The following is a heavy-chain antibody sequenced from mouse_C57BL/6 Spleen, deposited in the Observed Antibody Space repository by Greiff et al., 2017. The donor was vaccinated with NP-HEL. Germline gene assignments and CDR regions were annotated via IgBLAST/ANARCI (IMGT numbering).Heavy chain of an antibody. D-gene: IGHD1-1*01. V-gene: IGHV14-2*01. CDR3: ARSYGSSYWYFDV. J-gene: IGHJ1*03. CDR1: GFNIKDYY. CDR2: IDPEDGET. Sequence: VQLQQSGAELVKPGASVKLSCTASGFNIKDYYMHWVKQRTEQGLEWIGRIDPEDGETKYAPKFQGKATITADTSSNTAYLQLISLTYEDTAVYYWARSYGSSYWYFDVWGTGTTVTVSS.